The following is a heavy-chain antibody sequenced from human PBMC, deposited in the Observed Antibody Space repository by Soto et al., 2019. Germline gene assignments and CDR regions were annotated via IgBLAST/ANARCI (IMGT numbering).Heavy chain of an antibody. Sequence: QVQLQESGPGLVKPSGTLSLTCAVSGGSISSSNWWSWVRQPPGKGLEWIGEIYHNETPNYSPSLTSRVTVLVYKSKNQFALKLSSVAAADTAVYYCARHHYSSWFDPWGQGTLVTVSS. D-gene: IGHD6-13*01. V-gene: IGHV4-4*02. J-gene: IGHJ5*02. CDR2: IYHNETP. CDR3: ARHHYSSWFDP. CDR1: GGSISSSNW.